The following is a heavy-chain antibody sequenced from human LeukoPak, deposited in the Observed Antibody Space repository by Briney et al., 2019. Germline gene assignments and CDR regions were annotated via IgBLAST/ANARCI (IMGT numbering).Heavy chain of an antibody. D-gene: IGHD3-22*01. CDR3: ARDTVVISHDAFDI. Sequence: SQTLSLTCTVSGGSISSGSYYWSWIRQPAGKRLEWIGRIYTSGSTHYNPSLKSRATISVDTSKNQFSLRLSSVTAADTAVYYSARDTVVISHDAFDIWGLGTMVTVSS. V-gene: IGHV4-61*02. CDR2: IYTSGST. CDR1: GGSISSGSYY. J-gene: IGHJ3*02.